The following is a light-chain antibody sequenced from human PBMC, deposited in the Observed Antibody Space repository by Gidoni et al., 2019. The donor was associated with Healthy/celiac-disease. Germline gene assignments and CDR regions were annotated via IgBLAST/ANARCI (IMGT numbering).Light chain of an antibody. CDR1: QRVSSSY. V-gene: IGKV3-20*01. CDR3: QQYGSSPRLT. J-gene: IGKJ4*01. Sequence: EIVLTQSPGTLSLSPGERTTLSCRASQRVSSSYLAWYQQKPGQAPRLLIYGASSRATGIPDRFSGSGSGTAFTLTISRLEPEDFAVYYCQQYGSSPRLTFGGGTKVEIK. CDR2: GAS.